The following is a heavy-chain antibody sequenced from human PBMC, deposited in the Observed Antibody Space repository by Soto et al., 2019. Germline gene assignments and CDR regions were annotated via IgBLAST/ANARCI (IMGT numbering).Heavy chain of an antibody. Sequence: ASVKVSCKASGYTFTIYDINCVLQSALQCLDWVGCMNTHTDDTGYAQKFQGRVTMTRDTATNTAYMDLNTLTSDDSAMYYCVRGQLGGFFDYWGQGTPVTVSS. D-gene: IGHD3-3*01. J-gene: IGHJ4*02. CDR1: GYTFTIYD. CDR3: VRGQLGGFFDY. V-gene: IGHV1-8*01. CDR2: MNTHTDDT.